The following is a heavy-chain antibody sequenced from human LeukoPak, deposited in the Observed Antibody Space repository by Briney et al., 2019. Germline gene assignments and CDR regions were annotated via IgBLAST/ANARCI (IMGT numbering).Heavy chain of an antibody. V-gene: IGHV4-59*11. CDR2: IYYSGST. CDR3: ARVGYYYYMDV. CDR1: RGSINNQY. Sequence: SETLSLTCTVSRGSINNQYWSWIRQPPGKGLEWIGYIYYSGSTNYNPSLKSRVTISVDTSKNQFSLKLSSVTAADTAVYYCARVGYYYYMDVWGKGTTVTVSS. J-gene: IGHJ6*03.